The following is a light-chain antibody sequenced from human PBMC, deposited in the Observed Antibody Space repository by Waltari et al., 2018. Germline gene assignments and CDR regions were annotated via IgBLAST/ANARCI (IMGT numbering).Light chain of an antibody. CDR2: EDN. J-gene: IGLJ2*01. CDR3: QSYDSSNHVV. CDR1: SGSLASNH. Sequence: NFMLTQPHSASESPRKTLTTSCTGRSGSLASNHLPWHQQPPGSAPTTVIYEDNQRPSGVPDRFSGSIDSSSNSASLTISGLKTEDEADYYCQSYDSSNHVVFGGGTKLTVL. V-gene: IGLV6-57*02.